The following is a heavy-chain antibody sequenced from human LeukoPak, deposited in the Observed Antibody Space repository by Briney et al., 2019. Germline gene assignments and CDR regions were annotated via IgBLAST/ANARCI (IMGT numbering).Heavy chain of an antibody. CDR1: GFTFSNYA. J-gene: IGHJ4*02. D-gene: IGHD3-10*01. V-gene: IGHV3-23*01. CDR3: AKGSDYYGSVTSKKTD. Sequence: GGSLRLSCSVSGFTFSNYAMHWVRQAPGKGLEWVSLISGGSGNIYYVDSVKGRFTISRDNSKNTLYVQITSLRAEDPAIYYCAKGSDYYGSVTSKKTDWGQGTLVSGSS. CDR2: ISGGSGNI.